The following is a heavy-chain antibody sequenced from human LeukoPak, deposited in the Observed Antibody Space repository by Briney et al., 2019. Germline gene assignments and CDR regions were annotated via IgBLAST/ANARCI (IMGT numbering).Heavy chain of an antibody. V-gene: IGHV3-74*01. J-gene: IGHJ5*02. CDR3: ARGAPGENWFDP. CDR2: INSDGSST. Sequence: GGSLRLSCAASGFTFSSYWMHWVRQAPGKGLVWVSRINSDGSSTSYADSVKGRFTISRDNAKNTLYLQMNSLRAEDTAVYYCARGAPGENWFDPWGQGTLVTVSS. D-gene: IGHD1-14*01. CDR1: GFTFSSYW.